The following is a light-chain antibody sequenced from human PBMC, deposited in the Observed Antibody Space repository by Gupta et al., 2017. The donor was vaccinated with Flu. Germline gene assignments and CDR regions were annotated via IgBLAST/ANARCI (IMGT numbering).Light chain of an antibody. CDR3: QQYIDYPLT. V-gene: IGKV1D-16*01. Sequence: GDTVTINCRASQGISSWLAWYQQKPEKAPKSLIYGASTLESGVPSRFSGSGSGTDFTLTIINLQPEDSATYYCQQYIDYPLTFGGGTKVEIK. CDR2: GAS. CDR1: QGISSW. J-gene: IGKJ4*01.